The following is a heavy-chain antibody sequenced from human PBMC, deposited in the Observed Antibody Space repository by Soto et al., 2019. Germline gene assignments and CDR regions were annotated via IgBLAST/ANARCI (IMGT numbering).Heavy chain of an antibody. Sequence: QTGGSLRLSCAVSGFTFSNHAMSWVRQAPGKGLEWVSAISTAVGATYYADSVKGRFTISRDDSNNTLYLQMNSLRAEDTAVYYCAKEDPLSSSSWFHYYYYGMDVWGQGTTVTVSS. CDR3: AKEDPLSSSSWFHYYYYGMDV. CDR2: ISTAVGAT. J-gene: IGHJ6*02. V-gene: IGHV3-23*01. CDR1: GFTFSNHA. D-gene: IGHD6-13*01.